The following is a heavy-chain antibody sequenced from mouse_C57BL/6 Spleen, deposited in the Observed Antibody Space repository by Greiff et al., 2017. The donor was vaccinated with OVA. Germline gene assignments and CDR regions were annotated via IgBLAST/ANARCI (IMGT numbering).Heavy chain of an antibody. J-gene: IGHJ2*01. V-gene: IGHV1-69*01. CDR2: IDPSDSYT. D-gene: IGHD1-1*01. CDR3: ARGGGSSYVDY. CDR1: GYTFTSYC. Sequence: QVQLQQPGAELVLPGASVKLSCKASGYTFTSYCLHWVQQRPGPGLEWIGEIDPSDSYTNYNQKFKGKSTLTVDKSSSTAYMQLSSLTSEDSAVYYCARGGGSSYVDYWGQGTTLTVSS.